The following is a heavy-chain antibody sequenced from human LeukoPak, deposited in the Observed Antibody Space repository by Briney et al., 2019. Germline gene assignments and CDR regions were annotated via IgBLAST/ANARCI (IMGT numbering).Heavy chain of an antibody. CDR2: IYYSART. CDR3: ARVRFGTEWYSSDDFAF. CDR1: GGSISSSNYY. V-gene: IGHV4-39*07. J-gene: IGHJ3*01. Sequence: PSETLSLTCTVSGGSISSSNYYWGWIRQPPGKGLECIGSIYYSARTYYNPSLKSRVTISVDTSKNQFSLKLSSVTAADTAIYYCARVRFGTEWYSSDDFAFWGQGTMVTVAS. D-gene: IGHD3-3*01.